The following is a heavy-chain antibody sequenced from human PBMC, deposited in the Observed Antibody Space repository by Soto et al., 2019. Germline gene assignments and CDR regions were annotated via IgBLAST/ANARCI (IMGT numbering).Heavy chain of an antibody. CDR2: ISYDGSNK. V-gene: IGHV3-30-3*01. CDR1: GFTFSSYA. CDR3: ARDRELYCSSTSCYVTNWFDP. J-gene: IGHJ5*02. Sequence: GGSLRLSCAASGFTFSSYAMHWVRQAPGKGLEWVAVISYDGSNKYYADSVKGRFTISRDNSKNTLYLQMNSLRAEDTAVYYCARDRELYCSSTSCYVTNWFDPWGQGTLVTVSS. D-gene: IGHD2-2*01.